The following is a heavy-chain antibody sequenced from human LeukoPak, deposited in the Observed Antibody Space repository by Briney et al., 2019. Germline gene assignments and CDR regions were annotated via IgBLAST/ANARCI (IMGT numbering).Heavy chain of an antibody. J-gene: IGHJ6*03. CDR3: ARFPEAGTTSFYYYYMDV. Sequence: GASVKVSCKASGYTFTSYGISWVRQAPGQGLEWMGWISGYNAKTNYAQNLQARVTMTTDTSTNTAYMELRNLRSADTAVYYCARFPEAGTTSFYYYYMDVWGKGTTVTVSS. D-gene: IGHD1-7*01. V-gene: IGHV1-18*01. CDR2: ISGYNAKT. CDR1: GYTFTSYG.